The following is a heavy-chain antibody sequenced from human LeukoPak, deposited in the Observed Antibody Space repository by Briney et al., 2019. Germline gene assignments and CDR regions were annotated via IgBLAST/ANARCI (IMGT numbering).Heavy chain of an antibody. CDR1: GFTFISYS. Sequence: PGGSLRLFCAASGFTFISYSMNWVRQAPGKGLEWVSSISSSSSYIYYADSVKGRFTISRGNAKNSLYLQMNSLRAEDTAVYYCAREPYYGVYPRGQGTLVTVSS. D-gene: IGHD4-17*01. J-gene: IGHJ4*02. CDR3: AREPYYGVYP. V-gene: IGHV3-21*01. CDR2: ISSSSSYI.